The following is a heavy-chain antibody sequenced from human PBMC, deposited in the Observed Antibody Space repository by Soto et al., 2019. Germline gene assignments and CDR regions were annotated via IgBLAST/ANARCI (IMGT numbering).Heavy chain of an antibody. V-gene: IGHV5-51*01. J-gene: IGHJ5*02. CDR3: ARGYCTATICDPWFDP. D-gene: IGHD2-8*02. CDR1: GYXFSSYL. Sequence: EXLKISCQGSGYXFSSYLVAWVRHMPGKGLEWMGIIYPGDSDTGYSPYFQGQVNISFEKSITTDYLQLSSLKASDTAMYYCARGYCTATICDPWFDPWGQGTLGTVSS. CDR2: IYPGDSDT.